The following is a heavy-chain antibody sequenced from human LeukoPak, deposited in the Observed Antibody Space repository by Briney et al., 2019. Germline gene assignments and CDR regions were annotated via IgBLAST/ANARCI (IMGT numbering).Heavy chain of an antibody. Sequence: PSETLSLTCTVSGGSLKNYYWSWIRQPPGKGLEWIAYIIDNGHSGYNPSLESRVTISVDTSKNHFSLRLRSVTAADTAVYYCARESGDYVRGSFSDYWGQGILVTVSS. J-gene: IGHJ4*02. CDR1: GGSLKNYY. V-gene: IGHV4-59*12. CDR3: ARESGDYVRGSFSDY. D-gene: IGHD3-16*01. CDR2: IIDNGHS.